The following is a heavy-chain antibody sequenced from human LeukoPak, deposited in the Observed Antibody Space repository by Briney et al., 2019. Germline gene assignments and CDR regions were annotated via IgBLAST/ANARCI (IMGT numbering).Heavy chain of an antibody. CDR3: ASYSSSWYYFDY. J-gene: IGHJ4*02. V-gene: IGHV4-38-2*01. CDR1: GYSISSGYY. D-gene: IGHD6-13*01. CDR2: IYHSGST. Sequence: PSETLSLTCAVSGYSISSGYYWGWIRQPPGRGLEWIGSIYHSGSTYYNPSLKSRVTISVDTSENQFSLKLSSVTAADTAVYYCASYSSSWYYFDYWGQGTLVTVSS.